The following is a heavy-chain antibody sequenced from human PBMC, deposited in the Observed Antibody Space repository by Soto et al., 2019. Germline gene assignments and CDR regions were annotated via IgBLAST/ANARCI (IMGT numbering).Heavy chain of an antibody. Sequence: SETLSLTCAVYGGSFSGYYWSWIRQPPGKGLEWIGEISHSGSTNYNPSLKSRVTISVDTSKNQFSLKLSSVTAADTAVYYCARRPHYDFWSGYPYYGMDVWGQGTTVTVSS. V-gene: IGHV4-34*01. CDR3: ARRPHYDFWSGYPYYGMDV. D-gene: IGHD3-3*01. CDR1: GGSFSGYY. J-gene: IGHJ6*02. CDR2: ISHSGST.